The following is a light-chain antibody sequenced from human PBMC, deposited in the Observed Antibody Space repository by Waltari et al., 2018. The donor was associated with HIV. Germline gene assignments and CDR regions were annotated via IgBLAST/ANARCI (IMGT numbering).Light chain of an antibody. V-gene: IGLV3-1*01. Sequence: SYELTQPPSVSVSPGQTASITCSGDKLGDTYASWYQQKPGQSPVLVIYQNSKRPSGIHERFAGSNSGDTATLTISGTQAVDEADYYCQAWDSSSAVVFGGGTKLTVL. J-gene: IGLJ2*01. CDR2: QNS. CDR3: QAWDSSSAVV. CDR1: KLGDTY.